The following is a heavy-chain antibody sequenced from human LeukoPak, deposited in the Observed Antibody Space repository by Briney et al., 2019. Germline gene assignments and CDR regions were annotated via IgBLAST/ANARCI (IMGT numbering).Heavy chain of an antibody. D-gene: IGHD3-22*01. J-gene: IGHJ3*02. CDR2: ISGSGGST. V-gene: IGHV3-23*01. CDR1: GFTFSSYA. Sequence: GGSLRLPCAASGFTFSSYAMSWVRQAPGKGLEWVSAISGSGGSTYYADSVKGRFAISRDNSKNTLYLQMNSLRAEDTAVYYCAKSSLTMIVVVDAFDIWGQGTMVTVSS. CDR3: AKSSLTMIVVVDAFDI.